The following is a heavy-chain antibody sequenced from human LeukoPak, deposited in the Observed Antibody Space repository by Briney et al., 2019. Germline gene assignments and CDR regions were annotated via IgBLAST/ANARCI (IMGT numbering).Heavy chain of an antibody. CDR1: GGSISSSNW. J-gene: IGHJ4*02. Sequence: PSGTLSLTCAVSGGSISSSNWWSWVRQPPGKGLEWIGEIYHSGSTNYNPSLKSRVTISVDKSKNQFSLKLSSVTAADTAVYYCARSSPDCSGGSCYWDFDYWGQGTLVTVSS. V-gene: IGHV4-4*02. CDR3: ARSSPDCSGGSCYWDFDY. D-gene: IGHD2-15*01. CDR2: IYHSGST.